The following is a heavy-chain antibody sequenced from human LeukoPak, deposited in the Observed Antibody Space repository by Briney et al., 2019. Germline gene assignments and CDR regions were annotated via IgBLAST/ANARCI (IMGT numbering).Heavy chain of an antibody. V-gene: IGHV3-23*01. CDR1: GFTFSNYV. CDR3: AKSTRDGYNLWFDY. Sequence: SGGSLRLSCAASGFTFSNYVMSWVRQAPGKGLEWVSAISGSGGSTYYADSVKGRFTISRDNSKNTLFLQMNSLRVEDTAIYYCAKSTRDGYNLWFDYWGQGTLVTVSS. J-gene: IGHJ4*02. CDR2: ISGSGGST. D-gene: IGHD5-24*01.